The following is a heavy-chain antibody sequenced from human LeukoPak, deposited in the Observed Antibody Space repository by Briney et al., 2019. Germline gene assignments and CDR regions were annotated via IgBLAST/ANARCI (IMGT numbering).Heavy chain of an antibody. D-gene: IGHD5-24*01. Sequence: GGSLRLSCAASGLTFSNAWMSWVRQAPGKGLEWVGRIKSKTDGGTTDYAAPVKGRFTISRDDSKNTLYLQMNSLRAEDTAVYYCAKETPARDSLSTNSYYFDYWGQGTLVTVSS. CDR3: AKETPARDSLSTNSYYFDY. V-gene: IGHV3-15*01. CDR2: IKSKTDGGTT. CDR1: GLTFSNAW. J-gene: IGHJ4*02.